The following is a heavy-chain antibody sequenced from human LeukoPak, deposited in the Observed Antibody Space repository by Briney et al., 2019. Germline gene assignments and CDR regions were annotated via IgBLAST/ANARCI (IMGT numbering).Heavy chain of an antibody. CDR1: GFTFISYA. D-gene: IGHD2-8*01. CDR3: AKYPRAIVLMVYEGGFFDY. CDR2: ISGSGGST. J-gene: IGHJ4*02. V-gene: IGHV3-23*01. Sequence: QLGGSLRLSCAASGFTFISYAMSWVGQAPGKGLEWVSAISGSGGSTYYADSVKGRFTISRDNSKNTLYLQMNSLRAEDTAVYYCAKYPRAIVLMVYEGGFFDYWGQGTLVTVSS.